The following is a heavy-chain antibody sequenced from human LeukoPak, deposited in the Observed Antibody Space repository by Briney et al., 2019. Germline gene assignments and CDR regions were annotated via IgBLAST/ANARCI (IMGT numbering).Heavy chain of an antibody. Sequence: GGSLRLSCAASGFTFSSYWMSWVRQAPGKGLEWVANIKQDGSEKYYVDSVKGRFTISRDNAKNSLYLQMNSLRAEDTALYYCARFGGCSSTSCYFVESFYYYYYMDVWGKGTTVTVSS. D-gene: IGHD2-2*01. V-gene: IGHV3-7*03. CDR2: IKQDGSEK. J-gene: IGHJ6*03. CDR1: GFTFSSYW. CDR3: ARFGGCSSTSCYFVESFYYYYYMDV.